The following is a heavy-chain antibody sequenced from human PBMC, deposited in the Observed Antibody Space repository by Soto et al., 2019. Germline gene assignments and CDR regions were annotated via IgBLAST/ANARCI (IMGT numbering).Heavy chain of an antibody. D-gene: IGHD2-2*01. CDR2: IGESGTPT. CDR3: ASYIPGVRYYGMDV. J-gene: IGHJ6*02. Sequence: EVQLLESGGGLVQPGGSLRLSCAASGFTFSSYAMKWVRQAPGKGLEWVSLIGESGTPTYYADSVKGRFTISRDNSGNTLFLEMYSLRAEDTAVYSCASYIPGVRYYGMDVSGQGTTVAVSS. V-gene: IGHV3-23*01. CDR1: GFTFSSYA.